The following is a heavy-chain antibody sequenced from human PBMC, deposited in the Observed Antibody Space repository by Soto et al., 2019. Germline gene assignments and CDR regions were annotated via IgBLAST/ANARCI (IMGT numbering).Heavy chain of an antibody. Sequence: LETLSLTCTVSGGSISSSSYYWGWIRQPPGKGLEWIGSIYYSGSTYYNPSLKSRVTISVDTSKNQFSLKLSSVTAADTAVYYYARHSIVFGELLEDWFDPWGQGTLVTVSS. J-gene: IGHJ5*02. CDR2: IYYSGST. CDR1: GGSISSSSYY. V-gene: IGHV4-39*01. CDR3: ARHSIVFGELLEDWFDP. D-gene: IGHD3-10*02.